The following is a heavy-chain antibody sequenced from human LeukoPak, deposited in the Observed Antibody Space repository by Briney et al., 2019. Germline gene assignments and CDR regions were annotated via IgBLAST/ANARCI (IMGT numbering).Heavy chain of an antibody. J-gene: IGHJ5*02. D-gene: IGHD5-12*01. CDR3: ARTAVIVATMSVKNWFDH. CDR1: GYTFTSYY. Sequence: GASVSVSCKASGYTFTSYYMHWVRQAPGQGLEWMGIINPSGGSTSYAQKFQGRVTMTRDMSTSTVYMELSSLRSEDTAVYYCARTAVIVATMSVKNWFDHWGQGTLVTVSS. V-gene: IGHV1-46*01. CDR2: INPSGGST.